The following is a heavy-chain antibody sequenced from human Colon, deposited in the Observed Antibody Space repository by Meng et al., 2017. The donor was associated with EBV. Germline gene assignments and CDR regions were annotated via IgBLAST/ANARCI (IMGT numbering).Heavy chain of an antibody. Sequence: QVHLKTWGAGLLKPPETLSLTCAVFGGSFSGNFWTWIRQSPGEGLEWIGEIHHSGSTKYNPSLKNRVSISLDTSKKQFSLQLTSVTAADTAVYFCARDPAQEDFDTSGYMYDSWGPGTLVTVSS. D-gene: IGHD3-22*01. J-gene: IGHJ5*01. CDR2: IHHSGST. V-gene: IGHV4-34*02. CDR1: GGSFSGNF. CDR3: ARDPAQEDFDTSGYMYDS.